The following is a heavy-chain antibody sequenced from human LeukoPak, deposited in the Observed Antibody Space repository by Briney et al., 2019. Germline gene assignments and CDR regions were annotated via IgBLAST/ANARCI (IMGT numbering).Heavy chain of an antibody. J-gene: IGHJ4*02. CDR3: APGLRGAAWSLDY. Sequence: PGGSLRLSCAASGFTFRNYGMSWVRQAPGKGLEWVSDVSDSGSSAYYTDSVRGRFTISKDNTKHTLYLQMNSLRVEDTAVYYCAPGLRGAAWSLDYWGQGTLVTVSS. D-gene: IGHD2-15*01. CDR1: GFTFRNYG. V-gene: IGHV3-23*01. CDR2: VSDSGSSA.